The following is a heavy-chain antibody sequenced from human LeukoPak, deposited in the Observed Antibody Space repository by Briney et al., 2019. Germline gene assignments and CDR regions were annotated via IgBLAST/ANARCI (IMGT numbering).Heavy chain of an antibody. CDR2: IYNGGST. V-gene: IGHV4-59*01. CDR3: AKGGTYGGGADY. Sequence: SETLSLTCTVSGASISRDYWTWIRQPPGKGLEWIGYIYNGGSTTYSPSLNSRVTISLDTSNNQVSLRLSSVTAADTAVYYCAKGGTYGGGADYWGQGTLVTVSS. CDR1: GASISRDY. D-gene: IGHD1-26*01. J-gene: IGHJ4*02.